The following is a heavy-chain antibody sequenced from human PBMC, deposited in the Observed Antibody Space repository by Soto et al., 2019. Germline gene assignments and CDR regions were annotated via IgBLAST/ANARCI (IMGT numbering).Heavy chain of an antibody. D-gene: IGHD5-12*01. Sequence: QVQLVQSGAEVKKPGASVKVSCKASVYTFTSYYMHWVREAPGQGLEWMGIINPSGGSTTYAQKFQGRDTMTRDTSTSTVYMEPSSMTSEDTAVYYCARGDIVAISRIDVWGKGTTVTVSP. J-gene: IGHJ6*04. CDR2: INPSGGST. V-gene: IGHV1-46*01. CDR3: ARGDIVAISRIDV. CDR1: VYTFTSYY.